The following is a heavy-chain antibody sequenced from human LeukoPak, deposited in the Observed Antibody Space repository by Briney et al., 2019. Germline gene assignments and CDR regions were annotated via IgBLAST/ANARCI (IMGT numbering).Heavy chain of an antibody. J-gene: IGHJ4*02. V-gene: IGHV1-2*02. CDR3: ARAIAVAVINECRDFDY. CDR2: INPNSGGT. Sequence: GASVKVSCKASGYTFTGYYMHWVRQAPGQGLEWMGWINPNSGGTNYAQKFQGRVTMTRDTSISTAYMELSRVRSDDTAMYYCARAIAVAVINECRDFDYWAREPWSPSPQ. CDR1: GYTFTGYY. D-gene: IGHD6-19*01.